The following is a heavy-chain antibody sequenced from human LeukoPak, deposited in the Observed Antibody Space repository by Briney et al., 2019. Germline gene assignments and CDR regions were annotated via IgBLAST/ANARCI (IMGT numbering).Heavy chain of an antibody. CDR1: GDSISSSNW. D-gene: IGHD4-17*01. CDR2: IYHSGST. CDR3: ARGSMTTVTYFDY. V-gene: IGHV4-4*02. J-gene: IGHJ4*02. Sequence: SGTLSLTCAVSGDSISSSNWWSWVRQPPTQGLEWIGEIYHSGSTNYNPSLKSRVTISVDKSKNQFSLKLSSVTAADTAVYYCARGSMTTVTYFDYWGQGILVTVSS.